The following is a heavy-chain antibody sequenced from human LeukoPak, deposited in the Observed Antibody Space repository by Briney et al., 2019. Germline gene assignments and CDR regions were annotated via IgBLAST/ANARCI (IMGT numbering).Heavy chain of an antibody. CDR3: ARVNGDYWFDP. V-gene: IGHV3-43*01. J-gene: IGHJ5*02. CDR2: ISWDGGST. D-gene: IGHD4-17*01. CDR1: GFTFDDYT. Sequence: PGGSLRLSCAASGFTFDDYTMHWVRQAPGKGLEWVSLISWDGGSTYYADSVKGRFTISRDNAKNSLYLQMNSLRAEDTAVYYCARVNGDYWFDPWGQGTLVTVSS.